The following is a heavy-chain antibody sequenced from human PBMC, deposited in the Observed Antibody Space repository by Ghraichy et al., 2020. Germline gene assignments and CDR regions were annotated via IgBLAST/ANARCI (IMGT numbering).Heavy chain of an antibody. CDR2: TYYRSKWYY. V-gene: IGHV6-1*01. CDR1: GDSVSSNTAA. D-gene: IGHD3-9*01. Sequence: SQTLSLTCAISGDSVSSNTAAWNWIRPSPSRGLEWLGRTYYRSKWYYDYAPSVKSRITVNPDTSKNQYSLHLNSVTPADTAVYYCARDRIDWQLDYWGQGTLVTVSS. CDR3: ARDRIDWQLDY. J-gene: IGHJ4*02.